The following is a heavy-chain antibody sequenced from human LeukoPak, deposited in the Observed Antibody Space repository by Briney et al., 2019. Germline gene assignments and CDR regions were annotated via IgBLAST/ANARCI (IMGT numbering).Heavy chain of an antibody. D-gene: IGHD2-2*01. CDR1: GGTFSSYA. V-gene: IGHV1-69*04. CDR3: ARVREGRRYCSSTSCYSYFQH. J-gene: IGHJ1*01. Sequence: GASVKVSCKASGGTFSSYAISWVRQAPGQGLEWMGRIIPILGIANYAQKFQGRVTITADKSTSTAYMELSSLRSEDTAVYYCARVREGRRYCSSTSCYSYFQHWGQGTLVTVSS. CDR2: IIPILGIA.